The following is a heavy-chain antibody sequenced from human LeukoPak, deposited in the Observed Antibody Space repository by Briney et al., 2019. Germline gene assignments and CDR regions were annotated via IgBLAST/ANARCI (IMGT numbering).Heavy chain of an antibody. CDR1: GASISSYY. CDR3: ARIVGATFDY. D-gene: IGHD1-26*01. J-gene: IGHJ4*02. CDR2: IYYSGST. Sequence: SETLSLTCTVSGASISSYYWSWIRQPPGKRLEWIGYIYYSGSTNYNPSLKSRVTISVDTSKNQFSLKLSSVTAADTAVYYCARIVGATFDYWGQGTLVTVSS. V-gene: IGHV4-59*01.